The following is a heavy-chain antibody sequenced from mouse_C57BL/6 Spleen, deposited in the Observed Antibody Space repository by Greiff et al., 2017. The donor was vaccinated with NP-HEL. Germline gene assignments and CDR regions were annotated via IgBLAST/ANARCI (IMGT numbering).Heavy chain of an antibody. CDR1: GYTFTSYW. CDR3: ASPIDYDRGYAMDY. Sequence: QVQLKQPGAELVRPGSSVKLSCKASGYTFTSYWIHWVKQRPIQGLEWIGNIDPSDSETHYNQKFKDKATLTVDKSSSTAYMQLSSLTSEDSAVYYCASPIDYDRGYAMDYWGQGTSVTVSS. CDR2: IDPSDSET. D-gene: IGHD2-4*01. V-gene: IGHV1-52*01. J-gene: IGHJ4*01.